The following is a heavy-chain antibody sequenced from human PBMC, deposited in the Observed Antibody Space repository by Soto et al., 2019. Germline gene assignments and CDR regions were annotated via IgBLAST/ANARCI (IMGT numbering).Heavy chain of an antibody. CDR1: GGTFSSYA. V-gene: IGHV1-69*13. CDR3: ARVSDFWSGHVYYYYGMDV. D-gene: IGHD3-3*01. J-gene: IGHJ6*02. CDR2: IIPIFGTA. Sequence: GASVKVSCKASGGTFSSYAISWVRQAPGQGLEWMGGIIPIFGTANYAQKFQGRVTITADESTSTAYMELSSLRSEDTAVYYCARVSDFWSGHVYYYYGMDVWGQGTTVTVSS.